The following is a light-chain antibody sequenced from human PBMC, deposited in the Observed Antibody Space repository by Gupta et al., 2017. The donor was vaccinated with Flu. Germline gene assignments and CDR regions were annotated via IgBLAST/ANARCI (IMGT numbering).Light chain of an antibody. J-gene: IGKJ1*01. Sequence: GTLSLSPGERATLSCRASQSVSSRNLAWYQQKPGQAPRLLIYAASSRATAIPDRFSGSGSGTDFTLTISRLEPEDFAVYYCQQYGSSPWTFGQGTKVEIK. CDR1: QSVSSRN. CDR3: QQYGSSPWT. V-gene: IGKV3-20*01. CDR2: AAS.